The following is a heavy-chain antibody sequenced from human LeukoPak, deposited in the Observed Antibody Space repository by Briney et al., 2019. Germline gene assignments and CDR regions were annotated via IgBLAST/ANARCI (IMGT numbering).Heavy chain of an antibody. CDR1: GASISNFH. CDR3: ARGAVAADFDY. V-gene: IGHV4-59*01. CDR2: LSSSETP. Sequence: SETLSLTCTVSGASISNFHWVWVRQPPGNRLEWIGYLSSSETPKYNPSLKNRVTTSVDTSRNQFSLNLRSVTAADTAVYYCARGAVAADFDYWGQGTLVTVSS. J-gene: IGHJ4*02. D-gene: IGHD6-19*01.